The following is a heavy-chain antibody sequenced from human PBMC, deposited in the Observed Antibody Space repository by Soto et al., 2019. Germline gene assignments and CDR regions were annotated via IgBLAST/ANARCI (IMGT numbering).Heavy chain of an antibody. CDR1: GYTFTGYY. CDR2: INPNSGGT. CDR3: ARDHLSVFGVVYTYYYYYGMDV. Sequence: GSLKVSCKASGYTFTGYYMHWVRQAPGQGLEWMGWINPNSGGTNYAQKFQGRVTMTRDTSISTAYMELSRLRSDDTAVYYCARDHLSVFGVVYTYYYYYGMDVWGQGTTVTVSS. D-gene: IGHD3-3*02. V-gene: IGHV1-2*02. J-gene: IGHJ6*02.